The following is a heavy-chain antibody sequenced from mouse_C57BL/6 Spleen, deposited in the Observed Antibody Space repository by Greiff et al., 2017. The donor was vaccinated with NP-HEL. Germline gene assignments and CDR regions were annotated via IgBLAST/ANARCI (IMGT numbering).Heavy chain of an antibody. D-gene: IGHD2-14*01. Sequence: LQESGAELVRPGASVTLSCKASGYTFTDYEMHWVKQTPVHGLEWIGAFDPETGGTAYNQKFKGKAILTADKSSSTAYMELSSLTSEDSAVYYCTRYGYDGAWFAYWGQGTLVTVSA. CDR1: GYTFTDYE. CDR2: FDPETGGT. V-gene: IGHV1-15*01. J-gene: IGHJ3*01. CDR3: TRYGYDGAWFAY.